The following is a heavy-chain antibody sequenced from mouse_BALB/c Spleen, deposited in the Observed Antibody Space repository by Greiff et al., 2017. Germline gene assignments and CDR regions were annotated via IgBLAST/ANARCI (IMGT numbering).Heavy chain of an antibody. Sequence: EVQLVESGAELVKPGASVKLSCTASGFNIKDTYMHWVKQRPEQGLEWIGRIDPANGNTKYDPKFQGKATITADTSSNTAYLQLSSLTSEDTAVYYCARSRSLGPFAYWGQGTLVTVSA. V-gene: IGHV14-3*02. CDR2: IDPANGNT. J-gene: IGHJ3*01. CDR1: GFNIKDTY. CDR3: ARSRSLGPFAY. D-gene: IGHD4-1*01.